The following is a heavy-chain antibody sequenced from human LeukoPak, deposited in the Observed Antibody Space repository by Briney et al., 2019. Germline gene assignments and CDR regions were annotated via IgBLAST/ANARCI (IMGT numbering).Heavy chain of an antibody. CDR3: AKDNRRHYTSGPNPDSLH. D-gene: IGHD6-19*01. Sequence: GGSLRLSCAGSGFIFNNYAMHWVRQPPGKGLEWVSGISWNSGSIDYADSVKGRFTISRDNAKNSLYLQMNSLRVEDTAYYYCAKDNRRHYTSGPNPDSLHWGQGALVTVSS. V-gene: IGHV3-9*01. CDR2: ISWNSGSI. CDR1: GFIFNNYA. J-gene: IGHJ4*02.